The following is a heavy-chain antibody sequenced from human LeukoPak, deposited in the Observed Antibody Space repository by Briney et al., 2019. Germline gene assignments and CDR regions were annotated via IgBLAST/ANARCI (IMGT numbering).Heavy chain of an antibody. V-gene: IGHV3-48*01. CDR2: ISGTSNTI. CDR1: GFTFSSYS. Sequence: GGSLRLSCVGSGFTFSSYSMNWVRQAPGKGLEWVSYISGTSNTIYYADSVKGRFTVSRDNAKNSLYLQMNSLRAEDTAIYYCARALGFYSSGWYMVFPYWAQEPLSTVPS. CDR3: ARALGFYSSGWYMVFPY. D-gene: IGHD6-19*01. J-gene: IGHJ4*02.